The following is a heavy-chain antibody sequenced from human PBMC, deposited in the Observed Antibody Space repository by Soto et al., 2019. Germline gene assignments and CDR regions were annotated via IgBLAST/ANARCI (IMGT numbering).Heavy chain of an antibody. J-gene: IGHJ6*03. CDR3: GRAPSHYYGSGSYYYYYYMDV. CDR2: MNPNSGHT. Sequence: ASVKVSCKASGYTFTSYDINWVRQATGQGLEWMGWMNPNSGHTGYAQKFQGRVTMTRNTSISTAYMELSSLRSEDTAVYYCGRAPSHYYGSGSYYYYYYMDVWGKGTTVTVSS. D-gene: IGHD3-10*01. CDR1: GYTFTSYD. V-gene: IGHV1-8*01.